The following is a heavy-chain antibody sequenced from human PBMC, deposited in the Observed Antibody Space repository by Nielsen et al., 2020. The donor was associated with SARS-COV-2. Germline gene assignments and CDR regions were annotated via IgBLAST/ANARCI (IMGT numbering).Heavy chain of an antibody. J-gene: IGHJ6*03. CDR3: AKVYDFWSGYYYMDV. D-gene: IGHD3-3*01. CDR2: ISGSGGST. Sequence: GESLKISCAASGFTFSSYAMSWVRQAPGKGLEWVSAISGSGGSTYYADSVKGRFTISRDNSKNTLYLQMNSLRAEDTAVYYCAKVYDFWSGYYYMDVWGKGTTVTVSS. V-gene: IGHV3-23*01. CDR1: GFTFSSYA.